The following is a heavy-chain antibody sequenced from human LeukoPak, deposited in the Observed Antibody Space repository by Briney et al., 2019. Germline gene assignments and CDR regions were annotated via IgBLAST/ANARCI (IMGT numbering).Heavy chain of an antibody. V-gene: IGHV4-59*12. Sequence: PSETLSLTCTVSGGSISSYYWSWIRQPPGKGLEWIGYIYYSGSTNYNPSLKSRVTISVDTSKNQFSLKLNSVTAADTAVYYCARNGLWIQNAFDIWGQGTMVTVSS. J-gene: IGHJ3*02. D-gene: IGHD5-18*01. CDR1: GGSISSYY. CDR2: IYYSGST. CDR3: ARNGLWIQNAFDI.